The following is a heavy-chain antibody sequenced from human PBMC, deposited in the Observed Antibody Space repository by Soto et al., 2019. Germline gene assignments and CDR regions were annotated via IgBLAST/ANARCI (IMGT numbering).Heavy chain of an antibody. D-gene: IGHD1-26*01. CDR3: ARGIVGDTTRGYYGMDV. Sequence: GASVKVSCKASGYTFTSYAMHWVRQAPGQRLEWMGWINAGNGNTKYSQKFQGRVTITRDTFASTAYMELSSLRSEDTAVYYCARGIVGDTTRGYYGMDVWGQGTTVTVSS. CDR1: GYTFTSYA. J-gene: IGHJ6*02. CDR2: INAGNGNT. V-gene: IGHV1-3*01.